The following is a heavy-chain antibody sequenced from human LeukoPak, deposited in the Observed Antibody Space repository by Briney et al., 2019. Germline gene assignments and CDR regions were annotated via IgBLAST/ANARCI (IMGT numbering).Heavy chain of an antibody. CDR1: GGSFSGYY. Sequence: PSETLSLTCAVYGGSFSGYYWSWIRQPPGKGLEWIGEINHSGSTNYNPSLKSRVTISVDTSKNQFSLKLSSVTAADTAVYYCARGPAAPHNWFDPWGQGTLVTVSS. V-gene: IGHV4-34*01. D-gene: IGHD2-2*01. CDR2: INHSGST. CDR3: ARGPAAPHNWFDP. J-gene: IGHJ5*02.